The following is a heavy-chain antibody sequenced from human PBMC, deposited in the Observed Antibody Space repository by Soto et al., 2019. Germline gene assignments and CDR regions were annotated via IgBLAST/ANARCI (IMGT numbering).Heavy chain of an antibody. Sequence: EVQLVQSGAEVKKPGESLRISCKPSGYNFTTYWISWVRQMPGKGLEWLGRIDPSDSYTNYSPSFQGHVSISADKSIGTAFLQWSSLKASDTAIYYCARPEDYHGSGTYLYFDLWGRGTLVTVSS. D-gene: IGHD3-10*01. CDR3: ARPEDYHGSGTYLYFDL. CDR1: GYNFTTYW. V-gene: IGHV5-10-1*01. CDR2: IDPSDSYT. J-gene: IGHJ2*01.